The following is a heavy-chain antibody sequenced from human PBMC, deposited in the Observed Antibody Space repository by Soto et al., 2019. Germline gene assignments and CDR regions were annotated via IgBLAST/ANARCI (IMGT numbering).Heavy chain of an antibody. Sequence: GGSLGLSCAASGFTFSSYSMNWVRQAPGKGLEWVSAISGSGGSTYYADSVKGRFTISRDNSKNTLYLQMNSLRAEDTAVYYCAKGGSTGTYYYYMDVWGKGTTVTVSS. V-gene: IGHV3-23*01. CDR3: AKGGSTGTYYYYMDV. CDR2: ISGSGGST. CDR1: GFTFSSYS. J-gene: IGHJ6*03. D-gene: IGHD2-2*01.